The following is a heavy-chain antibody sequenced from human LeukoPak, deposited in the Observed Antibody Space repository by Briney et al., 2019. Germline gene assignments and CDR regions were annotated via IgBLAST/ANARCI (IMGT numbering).Heavy chain of an antibody. CDR3: TRHGESGSYYRFGE. CDR2: IRSKANNYAT. J-gene: IGHJ4*02. Sequence: PGGSLRLSCAASGFTFSGSIMHWVRQASGKGLEWVGLIRSKANNYATAYAASVKGRFTISRDDSKNTAYLQMNSLKTEDTAVYYCTRHGESGSYYRFGEWGQGTLVTVSS. D-gene: IGHD1-26*01. CDR1: GFTFSGSI. V-gene: IGHV3-73*01.